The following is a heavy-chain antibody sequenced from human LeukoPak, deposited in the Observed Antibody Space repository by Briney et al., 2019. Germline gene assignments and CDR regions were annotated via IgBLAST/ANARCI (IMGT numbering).Heavy chain of an antibody. CDR3: AAEAESDCSSTSCQPLN. Sequence: GGSLRLSCAASGFTFSSYSMNWVRQAPGKGLEWVSYISSSSSTIYYADSVKGRFTISRDNAKNSLYLQINSLRAEDTAVYYCAAEAESDCSSTSCQPLNWGQGTLVTVSS. CDR1: GFTFSSYS. CDR2: ISSSSSTI. D-gene: IGHD2-2*01. J-gene: IGHJ4*02. V-gene: IGHV3-48*01.